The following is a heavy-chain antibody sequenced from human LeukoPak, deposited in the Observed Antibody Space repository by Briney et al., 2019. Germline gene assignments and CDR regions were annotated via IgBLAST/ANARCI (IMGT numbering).Heavy chain of an antibody. CDR1: GYTFIGYY. D-gene: IGHD6-19*01. V-gene: IGHV1-2*02. Sequence: ASVKVSCKASGYTFIGYYLHWVRQAPGQGLEWMGWINPNSGGTNYAQKFQGRVTMTRDTSISTAYMELSRLRSDDTAVYYCARAAVLYSSGWYGGDYWGQGTLVTVSS. J-gene: IGHJ4*02. CDR2: INPNSGGT. CDR3: ARAAVLYSSGWYGGDY.